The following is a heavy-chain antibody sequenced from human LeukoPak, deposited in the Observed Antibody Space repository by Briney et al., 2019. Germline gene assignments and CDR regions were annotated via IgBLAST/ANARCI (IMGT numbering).Heavy chain of an antibody. J-gene: IGHJ2*01. CDR3: ARDKGPYWYFDL. V-gene: IGHV4-59*01. CDR1: GGSISSYY. Sequence: SETLSLTCTVSGGSISSYYWNWIRQPPGKGLEWIGNIYNSGSTNYNPSLKSRVTISVDTSLNQIALKLSSVTAADTAVYYCARDKGPYWYFDLWGRGTLVTVSS. CDR2: IYNSGST.